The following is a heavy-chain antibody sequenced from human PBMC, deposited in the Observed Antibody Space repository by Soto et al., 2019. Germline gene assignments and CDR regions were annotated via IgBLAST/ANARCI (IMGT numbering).Heavy chain of an antibody. CDR3: ARDAGSGIWYFDL. Sequence: QVQLVESGGGVVQPGRSLRLSCAASGFTFSSHGIHWVRQAPGKGLEWVAVIWNDGSNKYYVDSVKGRFTISRDNSKNTLNLQMNSLRVEDTAVYYCARDAGSGIWYFDLWGRGTLVTVSS. CDR1: GFTFSSHG. J-gene: IGHJ2*01. D-gene: IGHD3-10*01. CDR2: IWNDGSNK. V-gene: IGHV3-33*01.